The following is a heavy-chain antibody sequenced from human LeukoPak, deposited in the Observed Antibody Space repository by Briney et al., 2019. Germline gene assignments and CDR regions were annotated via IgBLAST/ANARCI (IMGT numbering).Heavy chain of an antibody. D-gene: IGHD2-2*01. CDR1: GGSISSGSYY. CDR3: PTSKPARKGIFDY. V-gene: IGHV4-61*09. CDR2: IYRSGST. J-gene: IGHJ4*02. Sequence: SETLSLSCTVSGGSISSGSYYWSWIRQPAGKRLEWIGHIYRSGSTNYNPSLKSRVTISVDTSKNQFSLKLSSVTAADTAVYYCPTSKPARKGIFDYWGQGTLVTVSS.